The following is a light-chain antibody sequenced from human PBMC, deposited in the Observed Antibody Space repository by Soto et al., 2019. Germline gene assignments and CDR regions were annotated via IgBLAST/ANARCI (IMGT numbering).Light chain of an antibody. CDR3: SSYTRSDIFV. J-gene: IGLJ1*01. V-gene: IGLV2-14*01. Sequence: ALTQPPSASGSPGQSVTISCTGTKNDIGVYDFVSWYQQHPDKAPKVMIYEVTNRPSGVSNRFSGSKSGNTASLTISGLQAEDEADYYCSSYTRSDIFVFGTGTKLTVL. CDR1: KNDIGVYDF. CDR2: EVT.